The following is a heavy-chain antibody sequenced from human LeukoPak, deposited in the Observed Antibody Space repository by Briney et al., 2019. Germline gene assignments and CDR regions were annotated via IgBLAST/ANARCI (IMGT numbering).Heavy chain of an antibody. J-gene: IGHJ3*01. V-gene: IGHV4-39*01. CDR3: ARRRHNFDFYDV. Sequence: SETLSLTCTVSGDSTISNIYGWDWVRLPPGKGLEWIGATFYTGRTFYRPSLKRRVTISVHTSKNQFYLDPRSAAAADTAVYSCARRRHNFDFYDVWGEGTRVIVSS. CDR2: TFYTGRT. D-gene: IGHD3/OR15-3a*01. CDR1: GDSTISNIYG.